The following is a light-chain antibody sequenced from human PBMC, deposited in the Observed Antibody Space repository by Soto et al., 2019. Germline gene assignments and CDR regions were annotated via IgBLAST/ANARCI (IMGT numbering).Light chain of an antibody. CDR3: QQYYNWPRT. CDR1: QSISNN. V-gene: IGKV3-15*01. CDR2: GAS. Sequence: EIVMTQSPATLSVSPGERATLSRRASQSISNNLAWYQQKPGQAPRFLIYGASARATGIPARFSGSGSGTEFTLTISSLQSEDFAVYFCQQYYNWPRTFGQGTKVDIK. J-gene: IGKJ1*01.